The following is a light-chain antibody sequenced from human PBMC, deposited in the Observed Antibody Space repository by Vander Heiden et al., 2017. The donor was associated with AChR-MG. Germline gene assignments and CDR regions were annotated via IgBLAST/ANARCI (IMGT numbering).Light chain of an antibody. CDR2: DVS. Sequence: QSALTQPASVSGSPGQSITISCTGTSSDVGDYISVSWYQQHPGKAPKLMMYDVSNRPSGVSNRVSGSKSGNKASLTISGLQAEDEAYYYCSSYTSSRTVVFGGGTKLTV. J-gene: IGLJ3*02. V-gene: IGLV2-14*03. CDR3: SSYTSSRTVV. CDR1: SSDVGDYIS.